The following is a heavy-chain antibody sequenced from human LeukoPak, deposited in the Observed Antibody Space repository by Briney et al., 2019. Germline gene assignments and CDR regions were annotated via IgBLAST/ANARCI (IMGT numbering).Heavy chain of an antibody. CDR2: ISGSGGST. CDR3: AKDQNGSYFPPISGFDY. V-gene: IGHV3-23*01. CDR1: GFTFSSYA. Sequence: PGGSLRLSCAASGFTFSSYAMSWVRQAPGKGLEWVSAISGSGGSTYYADSVKGRFTISRDNSKNTLYLQMNSLRAEDTAVYYCAKDQNGSYFPPISGFDYWGQGTLVTVSS. J-gene: IGHJ4*02. D-gene: IGHD1-26*01.